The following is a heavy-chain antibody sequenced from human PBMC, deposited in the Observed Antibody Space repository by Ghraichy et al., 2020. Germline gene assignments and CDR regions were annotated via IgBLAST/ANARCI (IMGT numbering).Heavy chain of an antibody. CDR1: GFSFSSYS. D-gene: IGHD2-8*02. J-gene: IGHJ4*02. CDR3: ARGYCTGDLCYMGPDN. CDR2: ISTSSTII. Sequence: GGSLRLSCAASGFSFSSYSMNWVRQAPGKGLEWVSYISTSSTIIYYADSVKGRFTISRDNAKNSLYLQMSSLRDEDTAVYYCARGYCTGDLCYMGPDNWGQGTLVTVSS. V-gene: IGHV3-48*02.